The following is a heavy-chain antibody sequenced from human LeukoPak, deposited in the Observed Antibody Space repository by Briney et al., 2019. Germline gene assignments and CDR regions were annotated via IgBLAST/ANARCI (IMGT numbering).Heavy chain of an antibody. CDR1: GYTFTGYY. J-gene: IGHJ4*02. D-gene: IGHD3-9*01. CDR2: ISAYNGNT. CDR3: ARSYDILTGALDYFDY. Sequence: ASVKVSCKASGYTFTGYYMHWVRQAPGQGLEWMGWISAYNGNTNYAQKLQGRVTMTTDTSTSTAYMELRSLRSDDTAVYYCARSYDILTGALDYFDYWGQGTLVTVSS. V-gene: IGHV1-18*04.